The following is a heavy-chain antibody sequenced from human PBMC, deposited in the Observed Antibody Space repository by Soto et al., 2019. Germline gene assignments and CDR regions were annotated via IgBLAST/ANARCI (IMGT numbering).Heavy chain of an antibody. CDR2: ISSSSSYI. CDR1: GFTFSSYS. D-gene: IGHD3-3*01. Sequence: PGGSLRLSCAASGFTFSSYSMNWVRQAPGKGLEWVSSISSSSSYIYYADSVKGRFTISRDNAKNSLYLQMNSLRAEDTAVYYCARDHVLRFLEWPDYYYGMDVWGQGTTVTVSS. V-gene: IGHV3-21*01. CDR3: ARDHVLRFLEWPDYYYGMDV. J-gene: IGHJ6*02.